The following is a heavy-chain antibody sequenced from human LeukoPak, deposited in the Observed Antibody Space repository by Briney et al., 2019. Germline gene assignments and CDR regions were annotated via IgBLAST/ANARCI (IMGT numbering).Heavy chain of an antibody. CDR1: RFTFSSYG. J-gene: IGHJ4*02. CDR3: AKSSYYDASGYYREYYFDY. Sequence: PGGSLRLSCAASRFTFSSYGMSWVRQAPGKGLEWVSSISGSGGSTYYADSVKGRFTISRDNSKNTLYLQMNSLREEDTAVYYCAKSSYYDASGYYREYYFDYWGQGTLVTVSS. V-gene: IGHV3-23*01. D-gene: IGHD3-22*01. CDR2: ISGSGGST.